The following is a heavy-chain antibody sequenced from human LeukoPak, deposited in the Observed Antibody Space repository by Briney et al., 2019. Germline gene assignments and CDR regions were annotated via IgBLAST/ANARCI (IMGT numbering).Heavy chain of an antibody. Sequence: GGSLRLSCAASGFTFSSYNMNWVRQAPGKGLEWVSYISSSSSDIDYADSVKGRFTISRDNTNNSLYLQMNSLRAEDTAVYYCARHRTASDYWGQGTLVTVSS. J-gene: IGHJ4*02. D-gene: IGHD3-16*02. V-gene: IGHV3-21*01. CDR3: ARHRTASDY. CDR2: ISSSSSDI. CDR1: GFTFSSYN.